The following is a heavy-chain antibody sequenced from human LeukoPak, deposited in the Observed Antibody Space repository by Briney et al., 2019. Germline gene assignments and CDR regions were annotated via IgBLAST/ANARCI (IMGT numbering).Heavy chain of an antibody. V-gene: IGHV1-69*13. J-gene: IGHJ4*02. Sequence: SVKVSCKASGGTFSTTTINWVRQAPGQGLEWMGGITPIFRTPNYAQKFQGRVTITAVESMSTAYMELSRLRFADTAVYYCARGWLRETTVLTPYNYWGQGTLVTVSS. CDR1: GGTFSTTT. D-gene: IGHD4-17*01. CDR3: ARGWLRETTVLTPYNY. CDR2: ITPIFRTP.